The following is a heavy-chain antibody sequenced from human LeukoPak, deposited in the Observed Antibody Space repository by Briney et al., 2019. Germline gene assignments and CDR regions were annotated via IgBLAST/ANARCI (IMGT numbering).Heavy chain of an antibody. CDR1: GFTFSSYA. CDR3: ARDGGSGLDY. D-gene: IGHD3-10*01. V-gene: IGHV3-30*04. Sequence: GGSLRLSCAASGFTFSSYAMSWVRQAPGKGLEWVAVISYDGSNKYYADSVKGRFTISSDNSKNTLYLQMNSLRAEDTAVYYCARDGGSGLDYWGQGTLVTVSS. CDR2: ISYDGSNK. J-gene: IGHJ4*02.